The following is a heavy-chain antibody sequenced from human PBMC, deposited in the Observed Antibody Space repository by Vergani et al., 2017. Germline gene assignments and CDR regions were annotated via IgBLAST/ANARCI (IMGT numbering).Heavy chain of an antibody. CDR1: GGSISSYY. D-gene: IGHD2-2*01. J-gene: IGHJ4*02. Sequence: QVQLQESGPGLVKPSETLSLTCTVSGGSISSYYWSWIRQPPGKGLGWIGYIYYSGSTNYNPSLKSRVTISVDTSKNQFSLKLSSVTAADTAVYYCARGYCSSTSCYVNYFDYWSQGTLVTVSS. V-gene: IGHV4-59*01. CDR2: IYYSGST. CDR3: ARGYCSSTSCYVNYFDY.